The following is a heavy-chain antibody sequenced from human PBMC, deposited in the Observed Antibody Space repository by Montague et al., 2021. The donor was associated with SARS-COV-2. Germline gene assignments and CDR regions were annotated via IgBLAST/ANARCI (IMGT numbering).Heavy chain of an antibody. Sequence: SETLSLTCTASGGSIGAYYWGWIRQPPGKGLEWIGYIDNSGSTNHNPSLKSRVTMLVDTSKNQFSLKLNSVTAADTAVYYCARHGGNDAFDIWGRGTMVTVSS. J-gene: IGHJ3*02. V-gene: IGHV4-59*01. CDR2: IDNSGST. D-gene: IGHD4-23*01. CDR3: ARHGGNDAFDI. CDR1: GGSIGAYY.